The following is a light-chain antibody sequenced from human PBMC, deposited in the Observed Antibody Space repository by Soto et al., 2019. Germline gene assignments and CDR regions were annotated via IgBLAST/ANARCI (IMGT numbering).Light chain of an antibody. CDR1: QSVSSY. Sequence: EIVLTQSPATLSLSPGERATLSCRASQSVSSYLAWYQQNPGQAPRLLIYDASNRATGIPARFSGSGSGTDFTLTISSLEPEDFAAYYCQQRSNWPTITFGQGTRLEIK. J-gene: IGKJ5*01. CDR3: QQRSNWPTIT. CDR2: DAS. V-gene: IGKV3-11*01.